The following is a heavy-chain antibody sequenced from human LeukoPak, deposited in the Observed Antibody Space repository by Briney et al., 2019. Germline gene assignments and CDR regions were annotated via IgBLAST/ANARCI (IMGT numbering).Heavy chain of an antibody. D-gene: IGHD2-15*01. CDR1: GFTFSNYW. CDR3: ARDGPTCSGGSCSFDY. Sequence: PGGSLRLSCAASGFTFSNYWMHWVRQAPGKGLEWVSAISGSGGSTYYADSVKGRFTISRDNAKNSLYLQMNSLRAEDTAVYYCARDGPTCSGGSCSFDYWGQGTLVTVSS. V-gene: IGHV3-21*01. CDR2: ISGSGGST. J-gene: IGHJ4*02.